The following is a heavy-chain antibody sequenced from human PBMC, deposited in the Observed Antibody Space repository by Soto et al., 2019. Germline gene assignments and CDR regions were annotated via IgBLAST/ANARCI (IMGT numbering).Heavy chain of an antibody. J-gene: IGHJ4*02. V-gene: IGHV3-30*18. Sequence: PGGSLRLSCAASGFTFSSYGMHWVRQAPGKGLEWVAVISYDGSNKYYADSVKGRFTISRDNSKNTLYLQMNSLRAEDTAVYYCAKDGIVATITSYWGQGTLVTVSS. CDR1: GFTFSSYG. CDR2: ISYDGSNK. CDR3: AKDGIVATITSY. D-gene: IGHD5-12*01.